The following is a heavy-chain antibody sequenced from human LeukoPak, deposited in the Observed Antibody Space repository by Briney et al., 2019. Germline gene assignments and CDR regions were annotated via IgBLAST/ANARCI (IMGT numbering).Heavy chain of an antibody. CDR3: AKGDWNGLNYYYYMDV. J-gene: IGHJ6*03. D-gene: IGHD1-1*01. CDR1: GFTFSSYG. V-gene: IGHV3-23*01. CDR2: ISGSGGST. Sequence: TGGSLRLSCAASGFTFSSYGMSWVRQAPGKGLEWVSAISGSGGSTYYADSVKGRFTISRDNSKNTLYLQMNSLRAEDTAVYYCAKGDWNGLNYYYYMDVWGKGTTVTISS.